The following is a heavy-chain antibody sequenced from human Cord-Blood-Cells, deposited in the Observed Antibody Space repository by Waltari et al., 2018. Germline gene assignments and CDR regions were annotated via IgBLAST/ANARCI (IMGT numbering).Heavy chain of an antibody. CDR3: ARGDYYGSGSYWYFDL. Sequence: QVQLQESGPGLVKPSRTLSPTCAVSGGSISSSNWWGWARQPPGKGLEWIGEIYHSGSTNYNPSLKSRVTISVDKSKNQFSLKLSSVTAADTAVYYCARGDYYGSGSYWYFDLWGRGTLVTVSS. J-gene: IGHJ2*01. D-gene: IGHD3-10*01. V-gene: IGHV4-4*02. CDR2: IYHSGST. CDR1: GGSISSSNW.